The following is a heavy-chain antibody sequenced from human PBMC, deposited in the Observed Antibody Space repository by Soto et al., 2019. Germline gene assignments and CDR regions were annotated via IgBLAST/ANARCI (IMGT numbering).Heavy chain of an antibody. J-gene: IGHJ4*02. Sequence: QVQLVESGGGVVQPGRSLRLSCAASGFTFSSYGMHWVRQAPGKGLEWVAVISYDGSNKYYADSVKGRFTISRDNSKNTRYLQMNSLRAEDTAVYYCAKEFAKAQRDYYGSGSYYVAFDYWGQGTLVTVSS. CDR3: AKEFAKAQRDYYGSGSYYVAFDY. CDR1: GFTFSSYG. D-gene: IGHD3-10*01. V-gene: IGHV3-30*18. CDR2: ISYDGSNK.